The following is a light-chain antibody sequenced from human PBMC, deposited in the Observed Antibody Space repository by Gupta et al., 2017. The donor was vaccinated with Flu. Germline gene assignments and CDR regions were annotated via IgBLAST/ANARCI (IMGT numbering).Light chain of an antibody. CDR3: SSYTSSSSLV. J-gene: IGLJ2*01. V-gene: IGLV2-14*04. CDR1: SDDVGCKND. Sequence: SDDVGCKNDVCLYQQRRSKAHRLIIYDVSNRPSGVSNRFSGSNAGKTASLTISGLHAGDDADYYCSSYTSSSSLVVGGGTKLTVL. CDR2: DVS.